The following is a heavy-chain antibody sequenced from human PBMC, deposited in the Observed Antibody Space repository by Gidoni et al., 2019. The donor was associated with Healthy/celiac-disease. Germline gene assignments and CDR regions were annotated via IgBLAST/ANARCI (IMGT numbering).Heavy chain of an antibody. CDR3: ARESYDSSGGDDY. Sequence: QVQLVQSGDEVKKPGSPVKVSCKASGGTFSRYAISWVRQAPGQGLEWMGGLIPIFGTANYAQKFQGRVTFTADESPSTAYMELSNLRSEDTAVYYCARESYDSSGGDDYWGQGTLVTVSS. V-gene: IGHV1-69*01. J-gene: IGHJ4*02. D-gene: IGHD3-22*01. CDR2: LIPIFGTA. CDR1: GGTFSRYA.